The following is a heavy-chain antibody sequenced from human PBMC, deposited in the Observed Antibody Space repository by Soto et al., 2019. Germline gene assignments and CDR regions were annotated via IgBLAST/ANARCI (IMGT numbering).Heavy chain of an antibody. V-gene: IGHV3-23*01. Sequence: GGSLRLSCAASGFTFSSYVMNWVRQAPGKGLEWVSAISGSGGRTYHAGSVKGRLTISRDNSKNTLYLQMSSLRAEDTAVYYCARDPGGDGEYYYYYMDVWGKGTTVTVSS. CDR1: GFTFSSYV. D-gene: IGHD3-16*01. J-gene: IGHJ6*03. CDR2: ISGSGGRT. CDR3: ARDPGGDGEYYYYYMDV.